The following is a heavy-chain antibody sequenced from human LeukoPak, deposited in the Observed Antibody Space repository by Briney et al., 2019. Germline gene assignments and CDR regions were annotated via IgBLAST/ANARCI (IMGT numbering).Heavy chain of an antibody. V-gene: IGHV4-59*01. CDR2: IYYSGST. D-gene: IGHD3-3*01. CDR1: X. Sequence: XWXWXXXXPGKGLEWIGYIYYSGSTNYNPSLKSRVTISVDTSKNQFSLKLSSVTAADTAVYYCARGDFWSSYGMDVWGQGTTVTVSS. J-gene: IGHJ6*02. CDR3: ARGDFWSSYGMDV.